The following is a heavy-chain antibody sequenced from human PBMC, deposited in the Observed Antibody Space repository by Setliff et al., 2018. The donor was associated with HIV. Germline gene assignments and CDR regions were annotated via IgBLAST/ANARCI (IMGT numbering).Heavy chain of an antibody. J-gene: IGHJ3*02. Sequence: SVKVSCKASGGTFSNYAISWVRQAPGQGLEWMGGIIPIFGSTKYAQKFQGRVTMTTDTSTSTAYMELRSLRSDDTAVYYCARQHYFDSSGLGAFDIWGQGTMVTVSS. CDR1: GGTFSNYA. CDR3: ARQHYFDSSGLGAFDI. V-gene: IGHV1-69*05. CDR2: IIPIFGST. D-gene: IGHD3-22*01.